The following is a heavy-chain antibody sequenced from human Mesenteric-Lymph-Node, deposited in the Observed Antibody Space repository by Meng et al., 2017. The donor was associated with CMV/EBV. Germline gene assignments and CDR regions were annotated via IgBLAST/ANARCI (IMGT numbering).Heavy chain of an antibody. J-gene: IGHJ6*02. Sequence: ASVTVSCKTSGYSFTNYAIIWVRQAPGQGLEWLGWISAFNGHTSFAQNLQDRVAMTTDSSTSTGFMELRSLRSDDTAVYFCARGPSPYYEFWSGTFYYGMDVWGQGTTVTVSS. CDR3: ARGPSPYYEFWSGTFYYGMDV. CDR1: GYSFTNYA. CDR2: ISAFNGHT. V-gene: IGHV1-18*01. D-gene: IGHD3-3*01.